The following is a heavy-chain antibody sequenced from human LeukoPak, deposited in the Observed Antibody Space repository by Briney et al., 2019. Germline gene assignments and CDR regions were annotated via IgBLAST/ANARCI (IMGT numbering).Heavy chain of an antibody. CDR2: IYPGDSDT. CDR3: ARRGRGDFWSGYYTNDYYFDY. Sequence: GESLKISCKGSGYSFTSYWIGWGRQMPGKGLEWMGIIYPGDSDTRYSPSFQGQVTISADKSISTAYLQWSSLKASDTAMYYCARRGRGDFWSGYYTNDYYFDYWGQGTLVTVSS. J-gene: IGHJ4*02. V-gene: IGHV5-51*01. CDR1: GYSFTSYW. D-gene: IGHD3-3*01.